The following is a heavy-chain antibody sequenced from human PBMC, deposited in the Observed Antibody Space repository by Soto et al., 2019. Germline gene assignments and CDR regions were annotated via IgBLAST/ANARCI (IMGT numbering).Heavy chain of an antibody. Sequence: GASVKVSCKASGYTFTGYYMHWVRQAPGQGLEWMGWINPNSGGTNYAQKFQGRVTMTRDTSISTAYMELSRLRSDDTAVYYCARDPYPYYYDSSGYYRGYYYYGMDVWGQGTTVTVSS. D-gene: IGHD3-22*01. CDR1: GYTFTGYY. CDR2: INPNSGGT. CDR3: ARDPYPYYYDSSGYYRGYYYYGMDV. J-gene: IGHJ6*02. V-gene: IGHV1-2*02.